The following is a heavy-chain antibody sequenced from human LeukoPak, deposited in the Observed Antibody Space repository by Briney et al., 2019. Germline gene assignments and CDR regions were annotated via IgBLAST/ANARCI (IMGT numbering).Heavy chain of an antibody. V-gene: IGHV3-23*01. Sequence: GGSLRLSCAASGFTFSRYGMTWVRQAPGKGLEWVSAISGSGGSTYYADSVKGRFTISRDNSKNTLYLQMNSLRAEDTAVYYCAKVLVVPAAPFDYWGQGTLVTVSS. CDR1: GFTFSRYG. D-gene: IGHD2-2*01. CDR3: AKVLVVPAAPFDY. CDR2: ISGSGGST. J-gene: IGHJ4*02.